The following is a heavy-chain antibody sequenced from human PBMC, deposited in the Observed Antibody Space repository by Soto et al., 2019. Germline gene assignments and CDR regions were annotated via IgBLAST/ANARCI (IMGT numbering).Heavy chain of an antibody. CDR1: GGSISSSIYY. Sequence: SETLSLTCTVSGGSISSSIYYWGWIRQPPGKGLEWIGSIYYSGSTYYNPSLKSRVTISVDTSKNQFSLKLSSVTAADTAVYYCARHGSVSYYDILTGPTGNWFDPWGQGALVTVSS. V-gene: IGHV4-39*01. J-gene: IGHJ5*02. CDR2: IYYSGST. D-gene: IGHD3-9*01. CDR3: ARHGSVSYYDILTGPTGNWFDP.